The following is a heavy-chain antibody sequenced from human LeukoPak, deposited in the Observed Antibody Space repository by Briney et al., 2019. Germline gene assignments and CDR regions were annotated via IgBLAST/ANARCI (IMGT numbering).Heavy chain of an antibody. J-gene: IGHJ4*02. CDR3: AKETVSGSYAYYFDY. CDR2: IKPDGSEQ. Sequence: GGSLRLSCAASEFTEFTFSSYWMSWVRQAPGKGLEWVANIKPDGSEQYYVDSVKGRFTISRDNSKNTLYLQMNSLRAEDTAVYYCAKETVSGSYAYYFDYWGQGTLVTVSS. CDR1: EFTEFTFSSYW. D-gene: IGHD1-26*01. V-gene: IGHV3-7*01.